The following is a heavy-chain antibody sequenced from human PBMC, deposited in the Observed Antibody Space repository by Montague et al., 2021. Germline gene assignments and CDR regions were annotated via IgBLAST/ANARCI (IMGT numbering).Heavy chain of an antibody. J-gene: IGHJ4*02. CDR2: NEE. D-gene: IGHD6-19*01. Sequence: NEENSVDSVKGRFTISRDNAKSSLYLQMNSLSAEDTAVFYCARVVGNGWTFDYWVQGTLGKVSS. CDR3: ARVVGNGWTFDY. V-gene: IGHV3-7*04.